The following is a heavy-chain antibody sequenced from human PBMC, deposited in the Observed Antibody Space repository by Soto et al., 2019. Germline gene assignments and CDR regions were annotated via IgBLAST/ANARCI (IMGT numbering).Heavy chain of an antibody. V-gene: IGHV4-34*01. D-gene: IGHD3-3*01. CDR1: GGSFSGYY. CDR2: INHTGGT. Sequence: PSDTLSLTCAVYGGSFSGYYWNWIRPPPGKGLEWIGEINHTGGTHYNPSLKSRVTMSVDTSKNQFSLRLSSVTAADTAIYYCATRITVFGLLIPPFDPWGQGTLVTVSS. CDR3: ATRITVFGLLIPPFDP. J-gene: IGHJ5*02.